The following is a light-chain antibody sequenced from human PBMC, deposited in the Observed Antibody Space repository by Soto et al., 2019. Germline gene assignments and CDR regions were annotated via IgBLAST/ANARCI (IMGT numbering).Light chain of an antibody. CDR1: QSISSY. V-gene: IGKV1-39*01. CDR3: QQSYSLPLT. Sequence: DIQMTQSPSSLSASVGDRVTITCRASQSISSYLNWYQQKPGKAPKLLIYAASSLQSGVPPRFSGSGSGTDFTLSISSLQPEDFATYHCQQSYSLPLTFGGGTRVEIK. CDR2: AAS. J-gene: IGKJ4*01.